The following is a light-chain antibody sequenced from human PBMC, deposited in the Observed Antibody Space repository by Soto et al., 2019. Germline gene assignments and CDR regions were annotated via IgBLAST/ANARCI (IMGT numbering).Light chain of an antibody. V-gene: IGKV3-20*01. CDR2: GAS. CDR1: QSVSSNY. Sequence: EIVLTQSPGTLSLSPGERATLSCRASQSVSSNYLAWYQQKPGQAPRLLIYGASSRAIGIPDRFSGSGSETDFPITISRLEPEEFAVYYCQQYGSSPLTFGGGTKVEIK. J-gene: IGKJ4*01. CDR3: QQYGSSPLT.